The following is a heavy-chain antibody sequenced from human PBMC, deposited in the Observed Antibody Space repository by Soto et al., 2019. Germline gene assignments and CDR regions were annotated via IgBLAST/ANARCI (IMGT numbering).Heavy chain of an antibody. Sequence: QVHLVQSGTEVKKPGSSVKVSCKASGGTFSSSGFSWVRQAPGQGLEWMGMIVPSLDTTNYAQKFQARVTITADEVTSTAYMELRSLRSEDTAVYYCARWPQPRYTADPYAVDFWGQGNRVIVSS. J-gene: IGHJ6*02. CDR2: IVPSLDTT. CDR3: ARWPQPRYTADPYAVDF. V-gene: IGHV1-69*11. CDR1: GGTFSSSG. D-gene: IGHD3-16*02.